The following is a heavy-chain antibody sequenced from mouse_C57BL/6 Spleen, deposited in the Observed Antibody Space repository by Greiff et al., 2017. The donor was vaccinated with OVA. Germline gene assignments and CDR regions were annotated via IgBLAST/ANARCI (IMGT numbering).Heavy chain of an antibody. D-gene: IGHD2-4*01. V-gene: IGHV1-62-2*01. J-gene: IGHJ3*01. Sequence: VQLQQSGAELVKPGASVKLSCKASGYTFTEYTIHWVKQRSGQGLEWIGWFYPGSGSIKYNEKFKDKATLTADKSSSTVYMERSRLTSEDSAGYFGARHEGAYDYDGAWFAYWGQGTLVTVSA. CDR1: GYTFTEYT. CDR3: ARHEGAYDYDGAWFAY. CDR2: FYPGSGSI.